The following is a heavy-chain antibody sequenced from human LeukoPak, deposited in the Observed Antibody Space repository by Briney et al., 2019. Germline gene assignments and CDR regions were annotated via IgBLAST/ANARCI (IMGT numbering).Heavy chain of an antibody. CDR1: GGSFSGYY. Sequence: SETLSLTCAVYGGSFSGYYWSWIRQPPGKGLEWIGEINHSGSTNYNPSLKSLVTISVDTSKNQFSLKLSSVTAADTAVYYCARGRGGYRSRDAFDIWGQGTMVTVSS. D-gene: IGHD5-12*01. V-gene: IGHV4-34*01. CDR3: ARGRGGYRSRDAFDI. J-gene: IGHJ3*02. CDR2: INHSGST.